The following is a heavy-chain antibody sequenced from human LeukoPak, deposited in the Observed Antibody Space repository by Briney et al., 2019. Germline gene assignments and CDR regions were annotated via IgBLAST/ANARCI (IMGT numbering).Heavy chain of an antibody. V-gene: IGHV1-2*02. J-gene: IGHJ5*02. CDR1: GYTFTGYY. CDR2: ISPNSGGT. Sequence: GASVKVSCKASGYTFTGYYIHWVRQAPGQGLEWMGWISPNSGGTNHAQKFQGRVTMTRDTSISTAYMELSRLRSDDTAVYYCARQWLVSPVGFDPWGQGTLVTVSS. CDR3: ARQWLVSPVGFDP. D-gene: IGHD6-19*01.